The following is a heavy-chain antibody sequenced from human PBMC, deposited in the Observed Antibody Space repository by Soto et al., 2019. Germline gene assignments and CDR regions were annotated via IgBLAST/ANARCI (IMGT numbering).Heavy chain of an antibody. J-gene: IGHJ4*02. Sequence: GESLKISCAASGFTFSSYAMSWVRQAPGKGLEWVSAISGSGGSTYYADSVKGRFTISRDNSKNTLYLQMNSLRAEDTAVYYCAKDHYDIFTGYYPLDYWGKGTLVTVSS. CDR2: ISGSGGST. V-gene: IGHV3-23*01. CDR3: AKDHYDIFTGYYPLDY. CDR1: GFTFSSYA. D-gene: IGHD3-9*01.